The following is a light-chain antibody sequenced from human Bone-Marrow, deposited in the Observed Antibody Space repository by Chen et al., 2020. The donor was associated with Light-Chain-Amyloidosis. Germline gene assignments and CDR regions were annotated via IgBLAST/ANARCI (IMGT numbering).Light chain of an antibody. V-gene: IGKV1-5*03. Sequence: DIQMTQSPSPPSASVGDRITITCRASQRISSWLAWYQQKPGKAPRLLIYKASTLESGVPSRFSGSGSGTEFTLTISSLQPDDFATYYCQQYNSYWTFGQGTKVEIK. CDR3: QQYNSYWT. CDR1: QRISSW. CDR2: KAS. J-gene: IGKJ1*01.